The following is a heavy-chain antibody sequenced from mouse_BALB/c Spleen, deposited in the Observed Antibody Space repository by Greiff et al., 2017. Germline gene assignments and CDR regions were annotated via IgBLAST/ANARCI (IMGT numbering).Heavy chain of an antibody. CDR3: ARWGSSHFDY. V-gene: IGHV1-31*01. CDR2: INPYNGAT. Sequence: EVQLQQSGPELVKPGASVKISCKASGYSFTGSYMHWVKQSHVKSLEWIGRINPYNGATSYNQNFKDKASLTVDKSSSTAYMELHSLTSEDSAVYYCARWGSSHFDYWGQGTTLTVSS. CDR1: GYSFTGSY. J-gene: IGHJ2*01. D-gene: IGHD1-1*01.